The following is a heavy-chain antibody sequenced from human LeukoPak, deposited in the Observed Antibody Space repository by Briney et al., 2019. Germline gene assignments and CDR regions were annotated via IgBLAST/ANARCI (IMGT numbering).Heavy chain of an antibody. D-gene: IGHD3-22*01. Sequence: GGSLRLSCAASGFTFSTYGMHWVRQAPGKGLEWVAVIWYDGSNKNYADSVKGRFTISRDNSKNTLYPQMNSLRVEDTAVYYCARNYYDSSGYSLKTDTFDIWGQGTMVTVSS. V-gene: IGHV3-33*01. J-gene: IGHJ3*02. CDR1: GFTFSTYG. CDR3: ARNYYDSSGYSLKTDTFDI. CDR2: IWYDGSNK.